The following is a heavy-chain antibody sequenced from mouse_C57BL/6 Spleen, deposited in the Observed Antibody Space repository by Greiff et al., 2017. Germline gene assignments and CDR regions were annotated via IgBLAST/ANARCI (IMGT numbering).Heavy chain of an antibody. V-gene: IGHV1-52*01. CDR2: IDPSDSET. J-gene: IGHJ3*01. Sequence: QVQLQQPGAELVRPGSSVKLSCKASGYTFTSYWMHWVKQRPIQGLEWIGNIDPSDSETHYNQKFKDKATLIVDKSSSTAYMQLSSLTSEDSAVYYCAREGNYGNSWFAYWGQGTLVTVSA. D-gene: IGHD2-1*01. CDR3: AREGNYGNSWFAY. CDR1: GYTFTSYW.